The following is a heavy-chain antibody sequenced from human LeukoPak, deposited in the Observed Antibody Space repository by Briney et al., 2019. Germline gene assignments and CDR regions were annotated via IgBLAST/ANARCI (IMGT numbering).Heavy chain of an antibody. V-gene: IGHV3-48*04. Sequence: GGSLRLSCAASGFSFTTYWMGWVRQAPGKGLEWLSYISNSGSTIYYADSVKGRFTISRDNAKNSLYLQMNSLRAEDTAVYYCAELGITMIGGVWGKGTTVTISS. CDR3: AELGITMIGGV. J-gene: IGHJ6*04. CDR2: ISNSGSTI. CDR1: GFSFTTYW. D-gene: IGHD3-10*02.